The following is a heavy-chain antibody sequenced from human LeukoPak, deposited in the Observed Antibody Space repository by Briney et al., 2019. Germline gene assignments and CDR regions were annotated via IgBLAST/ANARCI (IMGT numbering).Heavy chain of an antibody. D-gene: IGHD1-26*01. CDR1: GASISGYY. CDR2: IHFSGST. V-gene: IGHV4-59*01. J-gene: IGHJ4*02. Sequence: KPSETLSLTCTVSGASISGYYWSWIRQPPGKGLEWIGSIHFSGSTNYNPSLRSRVTISVVTSKNQLSLKLSSVTAADTAVYYCARDLGGIYFDYWGQGTLVTVSS. CDR3: ARDLGGIYFDY.